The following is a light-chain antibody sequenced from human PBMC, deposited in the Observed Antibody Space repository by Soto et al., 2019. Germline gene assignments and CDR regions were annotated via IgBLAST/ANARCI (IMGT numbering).Light chain of an antibody. CDR3: QQRSNWLWT. Sequence: EFVLTQSPGTLSMSPGERATLSCRASQSVSSDYLAWYQQKPGQAPRLLIYDASNRATGIPARFSGSGSGTDFTLTISSLEPEDFAVYYCQQRSNWLWTFGQGTKVDIK. CDR2: DAS. V-gene: IGKV3-11*01. CDR1: QSVSSDY. J-gene: IGKJ1*01.